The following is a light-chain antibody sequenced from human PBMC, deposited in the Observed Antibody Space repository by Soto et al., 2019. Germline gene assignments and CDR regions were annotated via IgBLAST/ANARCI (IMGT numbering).Light chain of an antibody. CDR3: KQYNNWPPLT. J-gene: IGKJ4*01. Sequence: EIVMTQSPATLSVSPGERATLSCGASQSVSSNLAWYQQKPGQAPRLLIYGASIRATGIPARFSGSGSGTEFTLTISSLRSEDFAVYYCKQYNNWPPLTFGGGTKVDIK. V-gene: IGKV3D-15*01. CDR2: GAS. CDR1: QSVSSN.